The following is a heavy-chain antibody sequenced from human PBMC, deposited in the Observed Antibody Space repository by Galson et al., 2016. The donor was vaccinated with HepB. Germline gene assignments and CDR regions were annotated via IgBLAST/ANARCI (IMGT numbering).Heavy chain of an antibody. Sequence: TLYLTCNVSGASITTGGYYWGWVRQHAGKGLEIMCYIYHSGSTYYNPSLKSRVRLSMDTSKNQFSLNLRAVTPADTAVYYCASIPMILVLSHFDSWGPGTLVTVAS. V-gene: IGHV4-31*03. CDR3: ASIPMILVLSHFDS. D-gene: IGHD3-22*01. CDR1: GASITTGGYY. J-gene: IGHJ4*01. CDR2: IYHSGST.